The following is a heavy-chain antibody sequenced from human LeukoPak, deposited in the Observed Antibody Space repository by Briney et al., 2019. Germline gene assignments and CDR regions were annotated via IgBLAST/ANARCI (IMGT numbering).Heavy chain of an antibody. Sequence: TSETLSLTCAVYGGSFSGYYWSWIRQPPGKGLEWIGEINHSGSTNYNPSLKSRVTISVDTSKNQFSLKLSSVTAADTAVYYCARPLLSSRYDYVWGSYRPLGWFDPWGQGTLVTVSS. CDR1: GGSFSGYY. CDR3: ARPLLSSRYDYVWGSYRPLGWFDP. D-gene: IGHD3-16*02. J-gene: IGHJ5*02. CDR2: INHSGST. V-gene: IGHV4-34*01.